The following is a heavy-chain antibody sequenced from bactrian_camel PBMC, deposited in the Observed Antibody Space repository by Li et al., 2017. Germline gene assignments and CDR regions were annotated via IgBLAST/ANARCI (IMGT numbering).Heavy chain of an antibody. CDR2: IDSDGSP. D-gene: IGHD7*01. Sequence: VQLVESGGGSVQAGGSLRLSCAASGYATSMHCMGWFRQVPGKEREGVATIDSDGSPIYADSVKGRFTISKDNAKPMLYLQMNALKPEDTAMYYCAADLVTGGNWRSIDHWSYWGQGTQVTVS. CDR3: AADLVTGGNWRSIDHWSY. V-gene: IGHV3S53*01. CDR1: GYATSMHC. J-gene: IGHJ4*01.